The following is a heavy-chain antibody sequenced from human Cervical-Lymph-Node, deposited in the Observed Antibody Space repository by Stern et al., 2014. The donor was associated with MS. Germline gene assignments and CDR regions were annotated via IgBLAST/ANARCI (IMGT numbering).Heavy chain of an antibody. CDR3: AREDYDGSGHPYYYGLDV. CDR2: IFTRGST. V-gene: IGHV4-61*02. D-gene: IGHD3-22*01. J-gene: IGHJ6*02. Sequence: QLQESGPGLVKPSQTLSLTCTVSGGSIASSSYYWSWIRQPAGKGLEWIGRIFTRGSTNDNPARKSRITLAVETTKNKFSLRLSSVTAADTAVYYCAREDYDGSGHPYYYGLDVWGQGTTVTVSS. CDR1: GGSIASSSYY.